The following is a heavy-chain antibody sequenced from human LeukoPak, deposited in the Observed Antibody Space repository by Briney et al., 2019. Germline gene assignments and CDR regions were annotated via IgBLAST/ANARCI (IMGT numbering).Heavy chain of an antibody. CDR2: ISGNGGST. J-gene: IGHJ4*02. CDR1: GFTFSSYA. Sequence: GGSLKLSCAASGFTFSSYAMSWVRQAPGKGLEWVSAISGNGGSTHYAESVKGRFTISRDNSKNTLYLQMNSLRAEDTAVYYCASLRMAAVDTGVDYWGQGTLVTVSS. D-gene: IGHD6-13*01. CDR3: ASLRMAAVDTGVDY. V-gene: IGHV3-23*01.